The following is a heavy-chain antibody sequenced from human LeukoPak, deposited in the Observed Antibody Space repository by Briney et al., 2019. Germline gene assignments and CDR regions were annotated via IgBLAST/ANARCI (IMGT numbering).Heavy chain of an antibody. CDR3: AGRVTGYSSGYVY. Sequence: GGSLRLSCSASGFPFSTLGMHWVRQAPEKGLDWVSVISGSAHKIRYADSVKGRFTIFRDNSENIVYLQMNNLRAEDTAVYYCAGRVTGYSSGYVYWGQGTLVTVSS. J-gene: IGHJ4*02. CDR1: GFPFSTLG. D-gene: IGHD5-18*01. CDR2: ISGSAHKI. V-gene: IGHV3-23*01.